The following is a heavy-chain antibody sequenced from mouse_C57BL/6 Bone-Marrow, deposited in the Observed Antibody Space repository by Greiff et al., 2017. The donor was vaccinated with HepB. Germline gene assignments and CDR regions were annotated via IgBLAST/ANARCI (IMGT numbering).Heavy chain of an antibody. CDR3: ARGDYDGGLAY. D-gene: IGHD2-4*01. CDR2: INPSNGGT. J-gene: IGHJ3*01. CDR1: GYTFTSYW. V-gene: IGHV1-53*01. Sequence: QVHVKQSGTELVKPGASVKLSCKASGYTFTSYWMHWVKQRPGQGLEWIGNINPSNGGTNYNEKFKSKATLTVDKSSSTAYMQLSSLTSEDSAVYYCARGDYDGGLAYWGQGTLVTVSA.